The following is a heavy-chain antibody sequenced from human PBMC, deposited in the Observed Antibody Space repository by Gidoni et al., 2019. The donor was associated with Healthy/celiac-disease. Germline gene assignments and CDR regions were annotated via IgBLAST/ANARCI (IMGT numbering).Heavy chain of an antibody. CDR3: ACDTSGWYTGTFDY. CDR2: IYYTGST. CDR1: GVPISTYY. Sequence: QVQLQESGPGLGQPSETLSLTCTVSGVPISTYYWTWIRQPPGKGLEWIGYIYYTGSTNYNPSLRSRVTISVDTSKSQFSLKLSSVTAADTAVYYCACDTSGWYTGTFDYWGQGTLVTVSS. D-gene: IGHD6-19*01. J-gene: IGHJ4*02. V-gene: IGHV4-59*01.